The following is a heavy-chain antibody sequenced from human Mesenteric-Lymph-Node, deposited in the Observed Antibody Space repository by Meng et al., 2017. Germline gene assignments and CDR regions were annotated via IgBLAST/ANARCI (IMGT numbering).Heavy chain of an antibody. V-gene: IGHV4-39*01. CDR2: IGNAGAL. D-gene: IGHD6-19*01. CDR3: VRSSGWVKTGFDP. J-gene: IGHJ5*02. Sequence: LQSSAPGLVGPSGTLALISFVPGCSVNTCTYDWSWIRHTPGKGLEGIGSIGNAGALYSTPSLKSRVTVSIDTSANQFFLTLTSVTAADTAIYYCVRSSGWVKTGFDPWGQGTLVTVSS. CDR1: GCSVNTCTYD.